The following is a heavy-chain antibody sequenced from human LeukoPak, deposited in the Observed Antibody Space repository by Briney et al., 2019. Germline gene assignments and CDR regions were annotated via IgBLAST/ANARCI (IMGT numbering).Heavy chain of an antibody. V-gene: IGHV1-69*13. CDR1: GGTFSSYA. J-gene: IGHJ4*02. CDR3: ARVEPLRKYSSSWYWVFDY. Sequence: SVKVSCKASGGTFSSYAISWVRQAPGQGLEWMGGIIPILGTANYAQKFQGRVTITADESTSTAYMELSSLRSEDTAVYYCARVEPLRKYSSSWYWVFDYWGQGTLVTVSS. D-gene: IGHD6-13*01. CDR2: IIPILGTA.